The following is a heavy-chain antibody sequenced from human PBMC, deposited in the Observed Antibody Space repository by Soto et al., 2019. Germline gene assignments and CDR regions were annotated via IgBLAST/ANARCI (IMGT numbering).Heavy chain of an antibody. CDR2: ISNDGRGK. J-gene: IGHJ4*02. Sequence: GGSLRLSCAASGFTFTTYAIRWVRQAPGKGLEWVAVISNDGRGKYYADSVKGRFTISRDNSKNTLYLQMNSLRAEDTAVYYCAKVVVLRFLEWLLSGFDYWGQGTLVTVSS. D-gene: IGHD3-3*01. CDR3: AKVVVLRFLEWLLSGFDY. CDR1: GFTFTTYA. V-gene: IGHV3-30*04.